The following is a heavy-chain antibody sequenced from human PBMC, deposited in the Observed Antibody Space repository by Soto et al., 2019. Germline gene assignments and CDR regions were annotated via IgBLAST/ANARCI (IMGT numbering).Heavy chain of an antibody. J-gene: IGHJ4*02. CDR1: GYTFTTYP. CDR3: ARGSGVGTTYFDY. D-gene: IGHD1-1*01. CDR2: IKIGDGNT. V-gene: IGHV1-3*04. Sequence: ASVKVSCKASGYTFTTYPMHWVRQAPGQSPEWMGWIKIGDGNTKYSQKFQGRATFTRDTSANTVYMELRSLRSEDSAIYYCARGSGVGTTYFDYWGQGTRVTVPQ.